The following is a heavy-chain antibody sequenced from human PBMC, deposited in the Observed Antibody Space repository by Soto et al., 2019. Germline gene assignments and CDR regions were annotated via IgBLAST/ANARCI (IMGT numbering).Heavy chain of an antibody. V-gene: IGHV3-74*01. CDR3: AREIQLGY. CDR1: GFTFSNYW. CDR2: INSDGSNT. Sequence: GGSLRLSCAASGFTFSNYWMHWVRQAPGKGLVWVSRINSDGSNTNYADSVKGRFTISRDNAKNTLYLEMNNLRAEDTAVYYSAREIQLGYWGQGTLVTLSS. J-gene: IGHJ4*02. D-gene: IGHD5-18*01.